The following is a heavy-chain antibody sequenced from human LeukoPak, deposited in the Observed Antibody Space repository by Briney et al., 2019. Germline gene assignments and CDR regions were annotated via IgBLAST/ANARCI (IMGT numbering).Heavy chain of an antibody. D-gene: IGHD6-13*01. CDR3: ARVHSSSWYVDY. Sequence: SQTLSLTCTVSGDSITSGGYYWSWIRQHPGKGLEWIGFMYYSGSTDYNPSLKSRVSISVDTSKNQFSLKLSSVTAADTAVYYCARVHSSSWYVDYWGQGTLVTVSS. J-gene: IGHJ4*02. CDR1: GDSITSGGYY. V-gene: IGHV4-31*03. CDR2: MYYSGST.